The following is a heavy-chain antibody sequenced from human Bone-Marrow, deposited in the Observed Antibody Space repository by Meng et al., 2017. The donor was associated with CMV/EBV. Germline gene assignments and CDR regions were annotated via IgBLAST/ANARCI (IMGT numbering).Heavy chain of an antibody. J-gene: IGHJ4*02. D-gene: IGHD4-11*01. CDR1: GFTFDAYT. CDR3: AKDMEDYSLGY. CDR2: ISWDGGST. Sequence: GGSLRLSCAASGFTFDAYTMHWVRQAPGKGLEWVSLISWDGGSTYYADSVKGRFTISRDNSKNSLYLQMNSLRTEDTALYYCAKDMEDYSLGYWGQGTLVTVSS. V-gene: IGHV3-43*01.